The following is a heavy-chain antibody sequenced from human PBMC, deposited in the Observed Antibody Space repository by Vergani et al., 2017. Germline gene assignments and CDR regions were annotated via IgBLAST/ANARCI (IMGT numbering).Heavy chain of an antibody. CDR3: AKSRRPICPCYYMDV. Sequence: EVQLVESGGGLVQPGGSLRLSCAASGFTFSSYWMYWVRQAPGEGLVWVSRIRGDESETNYADSVKGRFTISRDNAKNTLYLQMNSLRAEDTAVYFCAKSRRPICPCYYMDVWGKGTTVTVSS. CDR1: GFTFSSYW. J-gene: IGHJ6*03. V-gene: IGHV3-74*01. CDR2: IRGDESET.